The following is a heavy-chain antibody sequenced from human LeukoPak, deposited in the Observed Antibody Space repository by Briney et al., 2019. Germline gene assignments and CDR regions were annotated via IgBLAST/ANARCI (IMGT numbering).Heavy chain of an antibody. CDR1: GYTFTGNY. CDR2: INPNSGGT. CDR3: ARAGYSSSWYFSSPTLDY. D-gene: IGHD6-13*01. J-gene: IGHJ4*02. V-gene: IGHV1-2*02. Sequence: ASVKVSCKASGYTFTGNYMHWVRQAPGQGLEWMGWINPNSGGTNYAQKFQGRVTMTRDTSISTAYMELSRLRSDDTAVYYCARAGYSSSWYFSSPTLDYWGQGTLVTVSS.